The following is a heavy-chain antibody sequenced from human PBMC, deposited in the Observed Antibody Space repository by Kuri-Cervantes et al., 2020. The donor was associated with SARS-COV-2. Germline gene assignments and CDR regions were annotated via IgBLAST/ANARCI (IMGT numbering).Heavy chain of an antibody. CDR2: INAGNGNT. Sequence: GESLKISCKASGYTFTSYAMHWVRQAPGQRLGWMGWINAGNGNTKYSQKFQGRVTITRDTSASTAYMELSSLRSEDTAVYYCARTYCSSTSCSPGDYWGQGTLVTVSS. V-gene: IGHV1-3*01. CDR3: ARTYCSSTSCSPGDY. CDR1: GYTFTSYA. D-gene: IGHD2-2*01. J-gene: IGHJ4*02.